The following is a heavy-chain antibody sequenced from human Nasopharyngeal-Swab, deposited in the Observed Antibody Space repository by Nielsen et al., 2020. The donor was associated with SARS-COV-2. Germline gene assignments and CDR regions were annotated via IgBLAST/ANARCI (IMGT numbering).Heavy chain of an antibody. V-gene: IGHV3-74*01. Sequence: GGSLRLSCAASGFTFSRYWMHWVRQVPGKGLVWVSRIDTDGSTTDHADSVKGRFTISRDNAKNTLYLQMNNLRAEDTALYYCAREVAGADSAWGQGTLVTVSS. D-gene: IGHD2-15*01. CDR2: IDTDGSTT. J-gene: IGHJ5*02. CDR1: GFTFSRYW. CDR3: AREVAGADSA.